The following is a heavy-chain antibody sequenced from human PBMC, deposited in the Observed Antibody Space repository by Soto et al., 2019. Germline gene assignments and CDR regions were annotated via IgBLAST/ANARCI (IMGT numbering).Heavy chain of an antibody. CDR3: AREDY. V-gene: IGHV3-30-3*01. J-gene: IGHJ4*02. Sequence: QVQLVESGGGVVQPGRSLRLSCAASGFTFSTYARYWVRQAPGKGLEWVAVISYDGNNKYYADSVKGRFTISRDNSKNTLYLQMNSLRGEDTAVYYCAREDYWGQGTLVTVSS. CDR2: ISYDGNNK. CDR1: GFTFSTYA.